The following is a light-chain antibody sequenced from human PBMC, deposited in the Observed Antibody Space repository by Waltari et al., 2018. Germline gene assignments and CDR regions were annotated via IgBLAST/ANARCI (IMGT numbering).Light chain of an antibody. CDR2: RKN. J-gene: IGLJ3*02. CDR3: ASWDDSLSGWV. Sequence: QSVLTQPPSASGTPGQRVTISCSGSSSNIGSYSVYWYQQLPGTAPKLPIYRKNQRPSGVPDRFSGSKSGTSASLAISGLQSDDDADYYCASWDDSLSGWVFGGGTKLTVL. V-gene: IGLV1-47*01. CDR1: SSNIGSYS.